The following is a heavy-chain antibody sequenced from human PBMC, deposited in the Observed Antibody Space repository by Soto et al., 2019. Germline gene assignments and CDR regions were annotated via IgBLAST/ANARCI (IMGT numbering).Heavy chain of an antibody. D-gene: IGHD2-21*01. V-gene: IGHV3-74*01. Sequence: GGSLRLSCAASGFAFDTYWMNWVRQAPGKGPEWLSGINSDGTISSDADSVKGRFTISRDNARNTLSLQMNSLRADDTAVYYCARLSGDHSAFFSYGMDAWGQGTTVTVSS. CDR3: ARLSGDHSAFFSYGMDA. CDR1: GFAFDTYW. CDR2: INSDGTIS. J-gene: IGHJ6*02.